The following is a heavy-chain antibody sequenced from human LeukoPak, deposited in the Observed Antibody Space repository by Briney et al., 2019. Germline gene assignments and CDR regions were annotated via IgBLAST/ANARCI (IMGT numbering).Heavy chain of an antibody. CDR3: AHYESGSFQYYFDY. CDR1: GFTFSSYG. D-gene: IGHD1-26*01. Sequence: GRSLRLSCAASGFTFSSYGMHWVRQAPGKGLEWVAVIWYDGSNKYYADSVKGRFTISRDNSKNTLYLQMNSLRAEDTAVYYCAHYESGSFQYYFDYWGQGTLVTVSS. V-gene: IGHV3-33*01. J-gene: IGHJ4*02. CDR2: IWYDGSNK.